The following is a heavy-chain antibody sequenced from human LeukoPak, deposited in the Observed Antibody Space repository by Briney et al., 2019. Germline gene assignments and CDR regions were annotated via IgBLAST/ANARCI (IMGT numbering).Heavy chain of an antibody. D-gene: IGHD3-3*01. Sequence: ASVTVSCKASGYTFTSYDINWVRQAPGQGLEWMGWMNPNSGNTGYAQKFQGRVTITRNTSISTAYMELSSLRSEDTAVYYCARGGYDFWSGYSVLYYYYMDVWGKGTTVTVSS. CDR3: ARGGYDFWSGYSVLYYYYMDV. J-gene: IGHJ6*03. CDR2: MNPNSGNT. V-gene: IGHV1-8*03. CDR1: GYTFTSYD.